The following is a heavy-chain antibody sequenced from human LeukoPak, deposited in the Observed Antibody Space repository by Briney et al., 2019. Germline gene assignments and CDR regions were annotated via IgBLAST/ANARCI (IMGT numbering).Heavy chain of an antibody. D-gene: IGHD5-18*01. CDR2: INHSGST. Sequence: SETLSLTCAVYGGSFSGYYWSWIRQPPGKGLEWIGEINHSGSTNYNPSLKSRVTISVDTSKNQFSLKLSSVTAADTAVYYCAREDGYSYYYFDYWGQGTLVTVFS. J-gene: IGHJ4*02. CDR1: GGSFSGYY. V-gene: IGHV4-34*01. CDR3: AREDGYSYYYFDY.